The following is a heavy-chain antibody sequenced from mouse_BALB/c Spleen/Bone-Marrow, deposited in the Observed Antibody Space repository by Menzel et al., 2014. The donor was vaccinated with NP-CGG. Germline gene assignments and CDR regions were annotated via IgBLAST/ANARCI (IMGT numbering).Heavy chain of an antibody. D-gene: IGHD2-12*01. J-gene: IGHJ2*01. V-gene: IGHV1S81*02. CDR1: GYTFXSYW. CDR3: ARWLLYY. CDR2: INPSNGRT. Sequence: QVQLKDSGAELVKPGASVKLSCKASGYTFXSYWMHWVKQRPEQGLEWIGEINPSNGRTNYNEKFKTKATLTVDKSSSTAYMQLSSLTSEDSAVYYCARWLLYYWGQGTTLTVSS.